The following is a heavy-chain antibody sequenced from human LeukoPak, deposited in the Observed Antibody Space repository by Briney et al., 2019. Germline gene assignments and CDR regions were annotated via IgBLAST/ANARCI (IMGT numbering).Heavy chain of an antibody. D-gene: IGHD6-13*01. CDR3: AREDIAAAVNFDY. J-gene: IGHJ4*02. Sequence: GASVKVSCKASGYTFTGYYMHWVRQAPGQGLEWMGWINPNSGGTNYAQKFQGRVTMTRDTSISTAYMELSRLRSDDTAVCYCAREDIAAAVNFDYWGQGTLVTVSS. V-gene: IGHV1-2*02. CDR1: GYTFTGYY. CDR2: INPNSGGT.